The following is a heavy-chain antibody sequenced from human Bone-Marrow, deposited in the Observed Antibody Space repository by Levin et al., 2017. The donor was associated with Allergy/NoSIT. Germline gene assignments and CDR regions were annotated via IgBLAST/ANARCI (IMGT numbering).Heavy chain of an antibody. D-gene: IGHD4-23*01. CDR3: ARGKDYGGNFPGY. Sequence: SCAASGFTFSDHHMSWIRQAPGKGLEWVSYISNSGLTIHYADSLNGRFTISRDNAKNSLFLQMNSLRAEDTAVYYCARGKDYGGNFPGYWGQGTLVTVSS. CDR1: GFTFSDHH. CDR2: ISNSGLTI. V-gene: IGHV3-11*01. J-gene: IGHJ4*02.